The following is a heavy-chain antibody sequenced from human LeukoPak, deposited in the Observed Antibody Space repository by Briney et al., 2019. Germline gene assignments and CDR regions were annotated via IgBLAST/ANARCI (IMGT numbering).Heavy chain of an antibody. D-gene: IGHD3-9*01. CDR1: GSSVSSGSYY. Sequence: SETLSLTCTVSGSSVSSGSYYWSWMRQPPGKGLEWIGYIYYSGSTNYNPSLKSRVTISVDTSKNRFSLKLSSVTAADTAVYYCARARYFDPGSIVDPWGQGTLVTVSS. J-gene: IGHJ5*02. CDR3: ARARYFDPGSIVDP. CDR2: IYYSGST. V-gene: IGHV4-61*01.